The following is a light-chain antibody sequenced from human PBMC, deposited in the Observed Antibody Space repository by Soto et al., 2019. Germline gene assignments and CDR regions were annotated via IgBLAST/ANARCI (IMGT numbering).Light chain of an antibody. CDR2: DTT. J-gene: IGLJ3*02. CDR3: LLFYGGAFV. CDR1: TGAVTSGHY. V-gene: IGLV7-46*01. Sequence: QAVVTQEPSLTVSPGGTVTLTCGSSTGAVTSGHYPYWFQQKPGQAPRTLISDTTNTHSWTPARFSGSLLGGQAALTLAGVQPEDEADYYCLLFYGGAFVFGGGTKVTVL.